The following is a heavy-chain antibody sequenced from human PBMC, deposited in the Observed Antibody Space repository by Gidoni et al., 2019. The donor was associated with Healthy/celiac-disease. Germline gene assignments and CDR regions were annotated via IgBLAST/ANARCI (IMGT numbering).Heavy chain of an antibody. CDR2: ISYDGRNK. J-gene: IGHJ4*02. Sequence: QVQLVESGGGVVQPGRSLRLSCAASGFTFSRYAMHWVRQAPGKGLEWVAVISYDGRNKYYADSVKGRFTISRDNSKNTLYLQMNSLRAEDTAVYYCARVGDDYGVNLPFDYWGQGTLVTVSS. V-gene: IGHV3-30*04. D-gene: IGHD4-17*01. CDR3: ARVGDDYGVNLPFDY. CDR1: GFTFSRYA.